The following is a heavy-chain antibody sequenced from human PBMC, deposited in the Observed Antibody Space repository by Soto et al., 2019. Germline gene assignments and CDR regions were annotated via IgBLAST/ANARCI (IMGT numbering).Heavy chain of an antibody. V-gene: IGHV3-23*01. CDR1: GFTFSSYT. CDR3: AKPPDYNWDDY. J-gene: IGHJ4*02. CDR2: VSGSGGGT. Sequence: EVQLLESGGGLVQPGGSLRLSCAASGFTFSSYTMSWVRQAPGKGLEWISAVSGSGGGTYYADSVKGRFTISRDNSKDTLYLQVNNLGAEDTAVYYCAKPPDYNWDDYWGRGTLVTVSS. D-gene: IGHD1-20*01.